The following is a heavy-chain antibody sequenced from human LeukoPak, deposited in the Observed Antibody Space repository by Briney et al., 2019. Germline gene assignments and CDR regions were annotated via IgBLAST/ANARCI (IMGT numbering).Heavy chain of an antibody. CDR1: GYALTELS. J-gene: IGHJ2*01. CDR2: FDPEVGEI. CDR3: ATHTVFADVAYFDL. Sequence: ASVKVSCKVSGYALTELSMHWVRQSPGKGLEWMGSFDPEVGEIIYAQKFEGRVTMTEDTSADTTYIELSSLRSEDTAVYYCATHTVFADVAYFDLWGRGTLVTVSS. D-gene: IGHD2-2*02. V-gene: IGHV1-24*01.